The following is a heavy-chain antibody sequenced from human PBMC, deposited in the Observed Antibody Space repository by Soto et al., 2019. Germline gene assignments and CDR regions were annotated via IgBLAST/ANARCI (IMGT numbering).Heavy chain of an antibody. V-gene: IGHV3-48*03. Sequence: GGSLRLSCAASGFTFSSYEMNWVRQAPGKGLEWVSYISSSGSTIYYADSVKGRFTISRDNAKDSLYLQMNSLRAEDTAVYYCARANYDILTGYFSFDYWGQGTLVTVSS. CDR2: ISSSGSTI. D-gene: IGHD3-9*01. CDR1: GFTFSSYE. CDR3: ARANYDILTGYFSFDY. J-gene: IGHJ4*02.